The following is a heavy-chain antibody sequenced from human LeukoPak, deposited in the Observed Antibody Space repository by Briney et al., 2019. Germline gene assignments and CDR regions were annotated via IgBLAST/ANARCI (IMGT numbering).Heavy chain of an antibody. CDR3: ARQDYYGMDV. J-gene: IGHJ6*02. Sequence: SETLSLTCTVSGGSISSYYWSWIRQPPGKGLEWIGYIYYSGSTNYNPSLKSRVTISVDTSKNQFSLKLSSVTAADTAVYYCARQDYYGMDVWGQGTTVTVSS. CDR1: GGSISSYY. V-gene: IGHV4-59*08. CDR2: IYYSGST.